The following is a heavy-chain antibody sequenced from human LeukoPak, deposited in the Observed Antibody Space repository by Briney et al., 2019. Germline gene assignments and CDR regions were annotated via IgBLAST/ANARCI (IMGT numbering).Heavy chain of an antibody. CDR3: ARTENYYYYMDV. CDR2: ISAYNGNT. CDR1: GYTFTSYG. J-gene: IGHJ6*03. V-gene: IGHV1-18*01. Sequence: ASVKVSCKASGYTFTSYGISWVRQASGQGLEWMGWISAYNGNTNYAQKLQGRVTMTTDTSTSTAYMELRSLRSDDTAVYYCARTENYYYYMDVWGKGTTVTVSS.